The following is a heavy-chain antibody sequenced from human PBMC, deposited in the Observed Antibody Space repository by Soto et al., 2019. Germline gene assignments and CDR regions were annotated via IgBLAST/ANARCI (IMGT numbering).Heavy chain of an antibody. V-gene: IGHV1-3*01. Sequence: ASVKVSCKASGYTFTTYTIQWVRQAPGQRLEWMGWINAGNGETKYSQNFQGRVTITRDTSPSTAYMELNSLRSEDTAVYYCARSTTSCYSLCWFDPWGQGTLVTVSS. D-gene: IGHD2-2*02. CDR2: INAGNGET. CDR3: ARSTTSCYSLCWFDP. J-gene: IGHJ5*02. CDR1: GYTFTTYT.